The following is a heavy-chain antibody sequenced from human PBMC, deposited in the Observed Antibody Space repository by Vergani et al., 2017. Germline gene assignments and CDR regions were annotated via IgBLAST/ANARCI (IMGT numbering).Heavy chain of an antibody. J-gene: IGHJ4*02. D-gene: IGHD6-19*01. Sequence: QVQLVQSGAEVKKPGSSVKVSCKASGGTFSRYAISWVRQAPGQGLEWMGGIIPIFGTANYAQKFQGRVTITADESTSTASLELSSLRSEETAVYYCAGWLPVSSGWPRRFDYWGQGPLVTVSS. CDR3: AGWLPVSSGWPRRFDY. CDR1: GGTFSRYA. CDR2: IIPIFGTA. V-gene: IGHV1-69*01.